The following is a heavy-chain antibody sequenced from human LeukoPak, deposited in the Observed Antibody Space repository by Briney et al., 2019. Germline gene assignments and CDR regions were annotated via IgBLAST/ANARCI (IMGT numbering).Heavy chain of an antibody. D-gene: IGHD3-10*01. J-gene: IGHJ6*02. V-gene: IGHV3-9*01. CDR3: AKDRVWFGELAKPYGMDV. CDR1: GFTFDDYA. Sequence: GGSMRLSCAASGFTFDDYAMHWVRQAPGKGLEWVSGISWNSGSIGYADSVKGRFTISRDNAKNSLYLQMNSLRAEDTALYYCAKDRVWFGELAKPYGMDVWGQGTTVTVSS. CDR2: ISWNSGSI.